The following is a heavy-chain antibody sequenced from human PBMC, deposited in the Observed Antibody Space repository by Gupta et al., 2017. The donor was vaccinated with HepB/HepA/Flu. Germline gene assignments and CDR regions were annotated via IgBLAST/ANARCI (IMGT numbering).Heavy chain of an antibody. Sequence: EGQVLESGGKLVQPGGSLRLYCAASGFTFRSADMTWVRQAPGRGLEWVSAISGDSGATYYAASVKGRFTISRDNSKNMLWLQMRSLRVEDTAVYYCAWKYYYYMTGWGKGTTVAVSS. V-gene: IGHV3-23*01. D-gene: IGHD1-1*01. CDR3: AWKYYYYMTG. J-gene: IGHJ6*03. CDR1: GFTFRSAD. CDR2: ISGDSGAT.